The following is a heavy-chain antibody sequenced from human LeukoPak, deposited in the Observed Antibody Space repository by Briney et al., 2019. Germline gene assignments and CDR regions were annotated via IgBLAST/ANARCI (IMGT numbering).Heavy chain of an antibody. Sequence: GGSLRLSCAASGFTFSSYAMHWVRQAPGKGLEYVSAISSNGGSTYYANSVKGRLTISRDNSKNTLYLQMGSLRAEDMAVYYCARSTFDYWGQGTLVTVSS. CDR1: GFTFSSYA. CDR2: ISSNGGST. CDR3: ARSTFDY. V-gene: IGHV3-64*01. J-gene: IGHJ4*02.